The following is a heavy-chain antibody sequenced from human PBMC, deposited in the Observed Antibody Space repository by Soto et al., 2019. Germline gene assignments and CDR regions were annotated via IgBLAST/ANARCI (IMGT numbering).Heavy chain of an antibody. CDR3: AGSPGLSRISGTTLGA. Sequence: GGSLRLSCAASGFTVSSNYMSWVRQAPGKGLEWVSVIYSGGSTYYADSVKGRFTISRDNSKNTLYLQVNSLRADDTAVYYCAGSPGLSRISGTTLGAWGQGTLVTVSS. V-gene: IGHV3-53*01. CDR1: GFTVSSNY. CDR2: IYSGGST. J-gene: IGHJ5*01. D-gene: IGHD1-7*01.